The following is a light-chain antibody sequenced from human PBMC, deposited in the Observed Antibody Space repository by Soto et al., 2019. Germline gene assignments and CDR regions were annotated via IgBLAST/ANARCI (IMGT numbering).Light chain of an antibody. CDR3: QEYLQWPPGM. V-gene: IGKV3-20*01. CDR2: NAS. Sequence: EIVLTQSPGTLSLSPGERATLSCRASQTVSSGSLAWYQQKPGQAPRLLISNASRRATGIPDRFSGSGSGTDFTLTISTLQSEDFAVYYCQEYLQWPPGMFGQGTTVDMK. CDR1: QTVSSGS. J-gene: IGKJ1*01.